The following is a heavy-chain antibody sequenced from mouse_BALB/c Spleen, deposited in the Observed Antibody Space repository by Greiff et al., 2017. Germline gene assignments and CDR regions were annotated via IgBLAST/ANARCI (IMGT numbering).Heavy chain of an antibody. J-gene: IGHJ3*01. V-gene: IGHV1S81*02. CDR3: TRSRGNFLPFAD. Sequence: QVQLQQPGAELVKPGASVKLSCKASGYTLTSYYMYWVKQRPGQGLEWIGGINPSNGGTNFNEMFKSKATLTVDKSSSTAYMQLSSLTSEDSAVYYCTRSRGNFLPFADWGQGTLVTVSA. D-gene: IGHD2-1*01. CDR2: INPSNGGT. CDR1: GYTLTSYY.